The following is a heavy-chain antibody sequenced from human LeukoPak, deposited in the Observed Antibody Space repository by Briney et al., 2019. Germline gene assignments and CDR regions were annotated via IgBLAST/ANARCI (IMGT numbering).Heavy chain of an antibody. CDR3: ARGPYSYDSSGAFDI. Sequence: SETLSLTCTVSGGSFSSQYWGYIRQPPGKGLEWIGCIYFSGSTNYNPSLKSRVTISVDTSKNQFSLKLSSVTAADTAVYFCARGPYSYDSSGAFDIWGQGTMVTVSS. CDR2: IYFSGST. CDR1: GGSFSSQY. J-gene: IGHJ3*02. D-gene: IGHD3-22*01. V-gene: IGHV4-4*09.